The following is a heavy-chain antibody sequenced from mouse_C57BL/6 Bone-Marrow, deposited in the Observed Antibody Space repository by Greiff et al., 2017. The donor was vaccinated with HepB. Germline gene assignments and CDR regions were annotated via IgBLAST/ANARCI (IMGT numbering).Heavy chain of an antibody. CDR2: ISDGGSYT. V-gene: IGHV5-4*01. Sequence: EVKVVESGGGLVKPGGSLKLSCAASGFTFSSYAMSWVRQTPEKRLEWVATISDGGSYTYYPDNVKGRFTISRDNAKNNLYLQMSHLKSEDTARYYCARETEYFDYWGQGTTLTVSS. CDR3: ARETEYFDY. D-gene: IGHD3-2*01. J-gene: IGHJ2*01. CDR1: GFTFSSYA.